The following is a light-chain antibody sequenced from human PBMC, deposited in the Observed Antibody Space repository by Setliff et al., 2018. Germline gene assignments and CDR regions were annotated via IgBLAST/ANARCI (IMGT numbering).Light chain of an antibody. J-gene: IGLJ1*01. V-gene: IGLV7-43*01. Sequence: QAVVTQEPSVTVSPGGTVTLTCASSTGTITRTNYANWFQQKPGLPPRALIYSTTDKHSWTPARFSGSLLGGKVALTLSGAQPEDEADYYCTAYTSGTTYVFGTGTKVTVL. CDR2: STT. CDR3: TAYTSGTTYV. CDR1: TGTITRTNY.